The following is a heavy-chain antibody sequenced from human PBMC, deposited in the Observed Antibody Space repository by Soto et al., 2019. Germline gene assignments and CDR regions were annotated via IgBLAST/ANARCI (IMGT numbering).Heavy chain of an antibody. J-gene: IGHJ4*02. CDR1: GGSISNNNYH. CDR3: ARLRGGCPADF. D-gene: IGHD3-16*01. CDR2: IYYRGNT. Sequence: LXLTFSFSGGSISNNNYHWGWIRQPPGKGLEWMGSIYYRGNTYYNPSLRSRITISVDTSRNQFSLALSSVTAADTAVYFCARLRGGCPADFWGQGTMVTVS. V-gene: IGHV4-39*01.